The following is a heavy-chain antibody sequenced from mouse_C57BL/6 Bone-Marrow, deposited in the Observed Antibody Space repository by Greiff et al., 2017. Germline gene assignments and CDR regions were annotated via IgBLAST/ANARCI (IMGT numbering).Heavy chain of an antibody. J-gene: IGHJ2*01. D-gene: IGHD2-10*02. CDR3: TRWVYGNYEGS. Sequence: VHLVESGAELVRPGASVTLSCKASGYTFTDYEMHWVKQTPVHGLEWIGAIDPETGGTAYNQKFKGKAILTADKSSSTAYMELRSLTSEDSAVYYCTRWVYGNYEGSWGQGTTLTVSS. CDR2: IDPETGGT. CDR1: GYTFTDYE. V-gene: IGHV1-15*01.